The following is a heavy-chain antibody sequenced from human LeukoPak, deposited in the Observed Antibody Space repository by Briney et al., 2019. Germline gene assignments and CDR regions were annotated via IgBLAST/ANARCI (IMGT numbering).Heavy chain of an antibody. V-gene: IGHV4-59*01. Sequence: SETLSLTWTVSGXSISSYYWSWIRQPPGKGLEWIGYIYYSGSTNYNPSLKSRVTISVDTSKNQFSLKLSSVTAADTAVYYCARNLYGGNLNYFDYWGQGTLVTVSS. CDR2: IYYSGST. CDR3: ARNLYGGNLNYFDY. CDR1: GXSISSYY. J-gene: IGHJ4*02. D-gene: IGHD4-23*01.